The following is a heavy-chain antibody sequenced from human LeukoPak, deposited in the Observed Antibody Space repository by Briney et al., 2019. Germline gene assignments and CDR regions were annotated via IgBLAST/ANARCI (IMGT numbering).Heavy chain of an antibody. V-gene: IGHV3-23*01. D-gene: IGHD3-9*01. CDR2: ISGSGGST. Sequence: GGSLRVSRAASGFTFSSYAMSWVRQAPGKGLEWVSAISGSGGSTYYADSVKGRFTISRDNSKNTLYLQMNSLRAEDTAVYYCAKDRRYDILTGSLNYWGQGTLVTVSS. CDR1: GFTFSSYA. CDR3: AKDRRYDILTGSLNY. J-gene: IGHJ4*02.